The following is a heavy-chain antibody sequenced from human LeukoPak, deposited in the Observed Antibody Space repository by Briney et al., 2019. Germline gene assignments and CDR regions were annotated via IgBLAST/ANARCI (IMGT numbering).Heavy chain of an antibody. Sequence: ASVKVSCKASGYTFTGYYMHWVRQAPGQGLEWMGWINPNSGGTNYAPKFQGRVTMTRDTSISTAYMELSRLRSDDTAVYYCARDIDTGIAAAGSDYWGQGTLVTVSS. V-gene: IGHV1-2*02. D-gene: IGHD6-13*01. CDR1: GYTFTGYY. CDR3: ARDIDTGIAAAGSDY. J-gene: IGHJ4*02. CDR2: INPNSGGT.